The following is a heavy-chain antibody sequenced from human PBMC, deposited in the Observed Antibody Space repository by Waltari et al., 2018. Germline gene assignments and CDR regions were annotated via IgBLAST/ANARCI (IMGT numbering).Heavy chain of an antibody. Sequence: EVQLVQSGAEVKKPGGTLKISCKGSGHIFTSSWLGWVRQMPGKGLEWMGIIYPGDSDTRYSPSFQGQVTISADKSISTAYLQWSSLKASDTAMYYCARGFRAARSGYYFDYWGQGTLVTVSS. D-gene: IGHD6-6*01. CDR2: IYPGDSDT. CDR3: ARGFRAARSGYYFDY. CDR1: GHIFTSSW. V-gene: IGHV5-51*01. J-gene: IGHJ4*02.